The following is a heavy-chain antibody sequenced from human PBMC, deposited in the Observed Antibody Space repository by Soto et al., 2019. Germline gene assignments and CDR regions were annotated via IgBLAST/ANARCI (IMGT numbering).Heavy chain of an antibody. Sequence: GGSLRLSCAASGFTFSSYGMHWVRQAPGKGLEWVAVIWYDGSNKYYADSVKGRFTISRDNSKNTLYLQMNSLRAEDTAGYYCARDPAVIRDENYEAVSYFDYWGQGTLVTVSS. CDR1: GFTFSSYG. CDR3: ARDPAVIRDENYEAVSYFDY. J-gene: IGHJ4*02. CDR2: IWYDGSNK. D-gene: IGHD1-7*01. V-gene: IGHV3-33*01.